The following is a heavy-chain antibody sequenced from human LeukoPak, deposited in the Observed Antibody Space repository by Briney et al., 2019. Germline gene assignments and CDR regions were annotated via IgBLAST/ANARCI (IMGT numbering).Heavy chain of an antibody. D-gene: IGHD2/OR15-2a*01. CDR2: ISAYTGNT. Sequence: ASVKVSCKASGYTFNSYGISWVRQAPGQGLELMGWISAYTGNTNYAQKFQGRVTMPRDTSTNTAYMELRSLRFDDTAVYYCARFYVKRGHDYWGQGSLVTVSS. CDR1: GYTFNSYG. J-gene: IGHJ4*02. CDR3: ARFYVKRGHDY. V-gene: IGHV1-18*01.